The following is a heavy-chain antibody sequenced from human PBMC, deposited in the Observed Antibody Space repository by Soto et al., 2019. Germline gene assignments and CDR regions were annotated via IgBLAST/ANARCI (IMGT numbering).Heavy chain of an antibody. V-gene: IGHV3-23*01. Sequence: GGSLRLSCAASGFTFSSYAMSWVRQAPGKGLEWVSAISGRGGSTYYADSVKGRFTISRDNSKNTLYLQMNSLRAEDTAVYYCAKTPLNYGGNYFDYWGQGTLVTVSS. J-gene: IGHJ4*02. CDR2: ISGRGGST. CDR3: AKTPLNYGGNYFDY. CDR1: GFTFSSYA. D-gene: IGHD4-17*01.